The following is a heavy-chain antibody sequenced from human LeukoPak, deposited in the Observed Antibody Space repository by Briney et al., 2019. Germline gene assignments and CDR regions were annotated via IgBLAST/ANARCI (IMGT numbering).Heavy chain of an antibody. CDR2: INTNTGNP. CDR3: ARGDYETHGYQTR. V-gene: IGHV7-4-1*02. Sequence: GASVKVSCKASGYIFTSYVLHWVRQAPGQGLKWMGWINTNTGNPTYAQGFTGRFVFSLDTSVSTAYLQISSLKADDTAMYYCARGDYETHGYQTRWGQGTLVTVSS. J-gene: IGHJ4*02. D-gene: IGHD3-22*01. CDR1: GYIFTSYV.